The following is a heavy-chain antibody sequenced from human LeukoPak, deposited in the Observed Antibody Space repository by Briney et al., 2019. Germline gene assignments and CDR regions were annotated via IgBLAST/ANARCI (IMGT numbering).Heavy chain of an antibody. CDR1: GYTFTSYD. Sequence: GASVKVSCKASGYTFTSYDINWVRQATGQGLEWMGWMNPNSGNTGYAQKFQGRVTITRNTSISTAYMELSSLRSEDTAVYYCARGRRCSSTSCSSSYYYYYYMDVWGKGTTVTVSS. D-gene: IGHD2-2*01. CDR3: ARGRRCSSTSCSSSYYYYYYMDV. V-gene: IGHV1-8*03. CDR2: MNPNSGNT. J-gene: IGHJ6*03.